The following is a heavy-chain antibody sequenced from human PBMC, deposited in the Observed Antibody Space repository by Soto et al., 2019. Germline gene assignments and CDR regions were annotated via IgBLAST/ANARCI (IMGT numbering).Heavy chain of an antibody. CDR1: GGTFSSYT. Sequence: ASVKVSCKASGGTFSSYTISWVRQAPGQGLEWMGRIIPILGIANYAQKFQGRVTITADKSTSTAYMELSSLRSEDTAVYYCARENYGSGSYYQGAGYWGQGTLVTVSS. CDR3: ARENYGSGSYYQGAGY. D-gene: IGHD3-10*01. V-gene: IGHV1-69*04. J-gene: IGHJ4*02. CDR2: IIPILGIA.